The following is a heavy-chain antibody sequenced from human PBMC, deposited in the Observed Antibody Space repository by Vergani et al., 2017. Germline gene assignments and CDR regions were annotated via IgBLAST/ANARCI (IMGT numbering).Heavy chain of an antibody. CDR2: IYTSGST. D-gene: IGHD5-12*01. J-gene: IGHJ6*03. CDR1: GDSLISGCYY. V-gene: IGHV4-61*02. Sequence: QVQLQESGPGLVKPSETLSLTCSVSGDSLISGCYYLSCIRQPAGKGLEWIGRIYTSGSTTYNPPHKSRVTMSVDTSKNQFSRKLSSVTAADTAVYYCARGDSGYDHYYYYYYMDVWGKGTTVTVSS. CDR3: ARGDSGYDHYYYYYYMDV.